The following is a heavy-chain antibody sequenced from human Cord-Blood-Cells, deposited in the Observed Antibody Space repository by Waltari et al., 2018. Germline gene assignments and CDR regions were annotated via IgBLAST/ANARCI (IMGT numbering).Heavy chain of an antibody. J-gene: IGHJ3*02. CDR3: ARGGGNSADAFDI. V-gene: IGHV4-34*01. CDR2: INHSGSP. D-gene: IGHD2-21*02. Sequence: QVQLQQWGAGLLKPSETLSLTCAVYGGSFSGYYWSWIRQPPGKGLEWIGEINHSGSPNYNPSLKRRVTISVDTSKTQFSLKRSSVTAADTAVYYCARGGGNSADAFDIWGQGTMVTVSS. CDR1: GGSFSGYY.